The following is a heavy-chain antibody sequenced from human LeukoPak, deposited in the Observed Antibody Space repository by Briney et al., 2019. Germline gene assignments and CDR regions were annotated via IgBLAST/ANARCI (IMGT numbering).Heavy chain of an antibody. CDR1: GYSLSSGDY. V-gene: IGHV4-38-2*01. CDR2: IFHSGST. J-gene: IGHJ4*02. D-gene: IGHD3-10*01. CDR3: ARGIYYLIEY. Sequence: SETLSLTCAVSGYSLSSGDYWGWIGQSPGKGLEWIGNIFHSGSTYHNPSLKSRVTISVDTSKNEFSLKLSSVTAADTAVYYCARGIYYLIEYWGQGTLVTVSS.